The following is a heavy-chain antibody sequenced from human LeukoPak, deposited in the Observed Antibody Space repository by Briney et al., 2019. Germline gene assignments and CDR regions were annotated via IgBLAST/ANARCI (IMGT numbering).Heavy chain of an antibody. D-gene: IGHD1-7*01. V-gene: IGHV1-2*02. J-gene: IGHJ4*02. Sequence: ASVPVSCKAPGYTFTEHFIHGVRQAPGQGLQYMGWIHADSDNQAYARIFHGRVTLTRNTPATQTYMELGGLRSDDTAVYYCARDLRPANLWGQGTMVSVSS. CDR3: ARDLRPANL. CDR1: GYTFTEHF. CDR2: IHADSDNQ.